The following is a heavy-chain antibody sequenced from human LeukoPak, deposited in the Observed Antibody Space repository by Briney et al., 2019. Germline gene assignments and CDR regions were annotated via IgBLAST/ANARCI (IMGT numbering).Heavy chain of an antibody. CDR1: GYTFTGYA. CDR2: IIPRDGNT. V-gene: IGHV1-46*01. J-gene: IGHJ4*02. Sequence: GASVKVSCKASGYTFTGYAMHWVHQAPGQAPEWMGRIIPRDGNTIYAQDFQGRVAMTRDTSTRTVFMELSSLTFDDSAIYYCARDNSFWSFDYWGQGTLVSVSS. CDR3: ARDNSFWSFDY. D-gene: IGHD2-8*02.